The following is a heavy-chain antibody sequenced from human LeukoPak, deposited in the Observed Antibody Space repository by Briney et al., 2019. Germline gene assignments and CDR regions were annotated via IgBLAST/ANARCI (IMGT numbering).Heavy chain of an antibody. CDR2: INWNGGST. Sequence: PGGSLRLSCAASGFTFDDYGMSWVRQAPGKGLEWVSGINWNGGSTGYADSVKGRFTISRDNAKNSLYLQMNSLRAEDTALYYCAKGSGGYLTYYYMDVWGKGTTVTLSS. V-gene: IGHV3-20*04. J-gene: IGHJ6*03. CDR1: GFTFDDYG. CDR3: AKGSGGYLTYYYMDV. D-gene: IGHD1-26*01.